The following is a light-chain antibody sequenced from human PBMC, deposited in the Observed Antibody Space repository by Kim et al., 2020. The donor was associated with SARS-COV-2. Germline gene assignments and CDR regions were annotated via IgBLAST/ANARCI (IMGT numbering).Light chain of an antibody. J-gene: IGKJ2*03. CDR2: WAS. Sequence: SATHKCNSSQAVLSNSIMRNYLAWYQQNPGQAPKLLIYWASIRESGVSDRLSGSGCETDVTLTISSLQAEDVAVYYCQQYYSTPPSFGQGTKLE. V-gene: IGKV4-1*01. CDR3: QQYYSTPPS. CDR1: QAVLSNSIMRNY.